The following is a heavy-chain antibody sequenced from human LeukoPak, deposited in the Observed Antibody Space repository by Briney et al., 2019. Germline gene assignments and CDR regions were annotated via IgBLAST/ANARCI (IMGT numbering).Heavy chain of an antibody. CDR3: ARDCSGGSCYLGY. CDR2: IIPIFGTA. D-gene: IGHD2-15*01. Sequence: SVKVSYKASGGTFSSYAISWVRQAPGQGLEWMGGIIPIFGTANYAQKFQGRVTITVDESTSTAYMELSSLRSEDTAVYYCARDCSGGSCYLGYWGQGTLVTVSS. CDR1: GGTFSSYA. J-gene: IGHJ4*02. V-gene: IGHV1-69*01.